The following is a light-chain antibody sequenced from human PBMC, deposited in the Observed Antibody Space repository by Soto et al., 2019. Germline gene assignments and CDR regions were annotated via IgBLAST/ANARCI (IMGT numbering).Light chain of an antibody. Sequence: QSALTQPASVSGSPGQSLTISCAGTSSDVGGYNYVSWYQQHPGKAPKLIIYEVTNRPSGVSNRFSGSKSGNTASLTISGLQAEDEADYYCSSSTSTTTLDVFGTGTKLTVL. J-gene: IGLJ1*01. CDR2: EVT. CDR3: SSSTSTTTLDV. CDR1: SSDVGGYNY. V-gene: IGLV2-14*01.